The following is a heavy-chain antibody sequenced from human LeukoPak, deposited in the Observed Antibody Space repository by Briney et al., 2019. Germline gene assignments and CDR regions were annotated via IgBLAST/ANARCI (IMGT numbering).Heavy chain of an antibody. V-gene: IGHV1-69*13. CDR2: IIPIFGTA. CDR3: ATALGYCSSTSCYTKAAFDI. D-gene: IGHD2-2*02. J-gene: IGHJ3*02. CDR1: GGTFSSYA. Sequence: ASVKVSCKASGGTFSSYAISWVRQAPGQGLEWMGGIIPIFGTANYAQKFQGRVTITADESTSTAYMELSGLRSEDTAVYYCATALGYCSSTSCYTKAAFDIWGQGTMVTVSS.